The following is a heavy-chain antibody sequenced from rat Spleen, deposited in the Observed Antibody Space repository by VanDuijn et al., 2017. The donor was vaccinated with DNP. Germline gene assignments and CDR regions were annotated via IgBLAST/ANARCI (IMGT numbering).Heavy chain of an antibody. J-gene: IGHJ2*01. D-gene: IGHD1-4*01. CDR3: AGRPPPTRGPFDY. V-gene: IGHV6-6*01. Sequence: EVQVLESGGGLVQPGNSLKLSCATSGFTFSTAWMYWYRQFPEKRLEWIARIKSKSNNYATDYTESVKGRFTISRDNAKSTLYLQMDSLRSEDTATYYCAGRPPPTRGPFDYWGQGIMVTVSS. CDR1: GFTFSTAW. CDR2: IKSKSNNYAT.